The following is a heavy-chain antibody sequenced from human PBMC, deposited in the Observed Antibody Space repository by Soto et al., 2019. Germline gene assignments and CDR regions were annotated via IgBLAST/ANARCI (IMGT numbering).Heavy chain of an antibody. J-gene: IGHJ6*02. CDR2: INHSGST. CDR1: GGSFSGYY. V-gene: IGHV4-34*01. CDR3: ARGRVGYCSSTSCYTVVDYYYYGMDV. D-gene: IGHD2-2*02. Sequence: SETLSLTCAVYGGSFSGYYWSWIRQPPGKGLEWIGEINHSGSTNYNPSLKSRVTISVDTSKNQFSLKLSSVTAADTAVYYCARGRVGYCSSTSCYTVVDYYYYGMDVWGQGTTVT.